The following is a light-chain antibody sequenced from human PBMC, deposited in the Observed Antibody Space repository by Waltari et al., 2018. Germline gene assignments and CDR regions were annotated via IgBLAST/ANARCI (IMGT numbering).Light chain of an antibody. CDR3: AAWDDSLSGWV. Sequence: QSVLTQPPSASGTPGQTVTMSCSGSSSNIGGNYGYCYQQFPGTGPKLLIYRNNARPSGVPDRFSGSKSGTSASLAISGLRSEDEADYYCAAWDDSLSGWVFGGGTKLTVL. CDR2: RNN. J-gene: IGLJ3*02. CDR1: SSNIGGNY. V-gene: IGLV1-47*01.